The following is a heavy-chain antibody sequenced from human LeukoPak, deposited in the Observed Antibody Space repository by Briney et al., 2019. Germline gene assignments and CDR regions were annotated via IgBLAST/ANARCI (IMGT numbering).Heavy chain of an antibody. CDR1: GFTFSSYG. D-gene: IGHD4-17*01. V-gene: IGHV3-30*18. CDR2: ISYDGSNK. Sequence: GGSLRLSCAASGFTFSSYGMHWVRQAPGKGLEWVAVISYDGSNKYYADSVKGRFTISRDNSKNTLYLQMNSLSAEDTAVYYCAKVEVVDYEYYFDYWGQGTLVTVSS. J-gene: IGHJ4*02. CDR3: AKVEVVDYEYYFDY.